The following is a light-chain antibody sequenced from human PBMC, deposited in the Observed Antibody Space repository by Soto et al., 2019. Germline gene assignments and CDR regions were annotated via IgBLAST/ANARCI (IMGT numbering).Light chain of an antibody. V-gene: IGKV1-17*03. Sequence: DIQMTQSPSAMSASVGDRVTITCRASQGISNHLVWFQQKPGKVPKRLIYDASSLQAGGPSRFSGSGSGTDFTLPISSLQPEDFATYYCLHHHNFPLTFGQGTRLE. CDR3: LHHHNFPLT. CDR1: QGISNH. CDR2: DAS. J-gene: IGKJ5*01.